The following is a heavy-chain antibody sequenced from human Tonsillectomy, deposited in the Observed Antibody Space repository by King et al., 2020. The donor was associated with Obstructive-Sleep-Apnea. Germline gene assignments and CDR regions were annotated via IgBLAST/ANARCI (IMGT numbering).Heavy chain of an antibody. CDR3: ARDQEYYGPGSYSYLDL. D-gene: IGHD3-10*01. V-gene: IGHV1-18*01. CDR2: ISAYNGNT. CDR1: GYTFSNYG. Sequence: VQLVESGAEVKKPGASVKVSCKASGYTFSNYGISWVRQAPGQGLEWMGWISAYNGNTNYAQKLQGRVTMTTDTSTSTAYMELRSLGSDDTAVYYCARDQEYYGPGSYSYLDLWGQGTLVTVSS. J-gene: IGHJ5*02.